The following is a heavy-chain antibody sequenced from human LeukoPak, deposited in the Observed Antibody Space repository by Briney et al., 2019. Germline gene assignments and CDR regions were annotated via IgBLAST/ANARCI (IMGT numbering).Heavy chain of an antibody. CDR1: GFTFNNYA. D-gene: IGHD2-15*01. CDR2: ISGSGGST. Sequence: GGSLRLSCAASGFTFNNYAMSWVRQAPGKGLQWVSAISGSGGSTYYADSVKGRFTISRDNSKNTLFLQMNSLKAEDTAVYYCAKDMKAAWYFDYWGQGTLVTVSS. V-gene: IGHV3-23*01. J-gene: IGHJ4*02. CDR3: AKDMKAAWYFDY.